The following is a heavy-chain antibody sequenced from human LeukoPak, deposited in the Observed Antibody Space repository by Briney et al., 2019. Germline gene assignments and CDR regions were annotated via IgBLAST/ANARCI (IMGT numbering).Heavy chain of an antibody. Sequence: GGSLRLSCAASGFSFNNFAMYWVRQAPGKGLEWVAHISYDGSSRYNEDSVKGRFTISRDDSKNTLYLQMNSLRAEDTAVYYCARAFLERSLKFYMDVWGKGTTVTVSS. CDR1: GFSFNNFA. J-gene: IGHJ6*03. D-gene: IGHD3-3*02. V-gene: IGHV3-30*04. CDR2: ISYDGSSR. CDR3: ARAFLERSLKFYMDV.